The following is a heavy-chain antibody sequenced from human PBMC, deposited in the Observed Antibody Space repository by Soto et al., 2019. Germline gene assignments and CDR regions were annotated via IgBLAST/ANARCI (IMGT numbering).Heavy chain of an antibody. J-gene: IGHJ4*02. V-gene: IGHV3-23*05. CDR1: GFTFSTYA. CDR2: IDNSGGIT. CDR3: AKGGYNYGFLFDC. Sequence: GGSLRLSCAASGFTFSTYAMSWVRQAPGKVLEWVSTIDNSGGITYYADSVKGRFTISRDNSKNTLYLQMNSLRAEDTAVYYCAKGGYNYGFLFDCWGQGTLVTVSS. D-gene: IGHD5-18*01.